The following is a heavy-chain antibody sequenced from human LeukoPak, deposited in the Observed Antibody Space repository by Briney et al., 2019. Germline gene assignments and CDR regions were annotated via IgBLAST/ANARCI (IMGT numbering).Heavy chain of an antibody. V-gene: IGHV1-3*01. J-gene: IGHJ4*02. D-gene: IGHD3-3*01. CDR3: AREGVVGFFDY. Sequence: ASVKVSCKASGYTFTSYGMHWVRQAPGQGLEWMGWINACNGNTKYSQKFQGRVTITRDTSASTAYMELSSLRSEDTAVYYCAREGVVGFFDYWGQGTLVTVSS. CDR1: GYTFTSYG. CDR2: INACNGNT.